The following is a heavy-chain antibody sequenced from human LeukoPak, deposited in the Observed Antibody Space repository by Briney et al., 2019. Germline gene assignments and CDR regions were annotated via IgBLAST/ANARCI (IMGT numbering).Heavy chain of an antibody. J-gene: IGHJ6*02. CDR2: ISSSSSYI. CDR3: ARDPYYDSSTYYYGMDV. D-gene: IGHD3-22*01. Sequence: GGSLRLSCAASGFTFSSYSMNWVRQAPGKGLEWVSSISSSSSYIYYADSVKGRFTISRDNAKNSLYLQMNSLRAEDTAVYYCARDPYYDSSTYYYGMDVWGQGTTVTVSS. V-gene: IGHV3-21*01. CDR1: GFTFSSYS.